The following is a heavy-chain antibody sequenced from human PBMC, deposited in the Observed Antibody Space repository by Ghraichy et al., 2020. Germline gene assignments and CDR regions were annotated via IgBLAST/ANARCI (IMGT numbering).Heavy chain of an antibody. V-gene: IGHV4-59*01. D-gene: IGHD3-22*01. CDR1: GGSISSYY. Sequence: SETLSLTCTVSGGSISSYYWSWIRQPPGKGLEWIGYIYYSGSTNYNPSLKSRVTISVDTSKNQFSLKLSSVTAADTAVYYCARCYSSGYYFRNGWFDPWGQGTLVTVSS. CDR2: IYYSGST. J-gene: IGHJ5*02. CDR3: ARCYSSGYYFRNGWFDP.